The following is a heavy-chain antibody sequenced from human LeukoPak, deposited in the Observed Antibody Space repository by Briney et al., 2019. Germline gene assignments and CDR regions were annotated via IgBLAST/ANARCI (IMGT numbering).Heavy chain of an antibody. D-gene: IGHD3-3*01. CDR1: GYTFTSDG. Sequence: GASVKPSCKPSGYTFTSDGTRWVRQAPGQGLEWMGWISAYNGNTNYAQKLQGRVTMTTDTTTITAYMELRSLRSDDAAVYYCAIDTPSIGWSGYGWDCYYGMDVWGQGTTVTVSS. CDR2: ISAYNGNT. J-gene: IGHJ6*02. CDR3: AIDTPSIGWSGYGWDCYYGMDV. V-gene: IGHV1-18*01.